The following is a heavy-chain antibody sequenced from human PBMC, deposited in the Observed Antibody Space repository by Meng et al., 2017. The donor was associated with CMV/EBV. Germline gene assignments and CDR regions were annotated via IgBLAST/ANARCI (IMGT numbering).Heavy chain of an antibody. V-gene: IGHV4-4*07. CDR2: IQVIGHT. Sequence: QVQTQESGPGLVKPSEPLSLTCLVSGASIKNYNWNWVRKPAGQGLEWIGLIQVIGHTVYNPSLKSRVTVSLDASKSQFSLTLNSVTAADTATYYCAGSRPGGGACDYWGQGILVTVSS. D-gene: IGHD3-16*01. CDR1: GASIKNYN. J-gene: IGHJ4*02. CDR3: AGSRPGGGACDY.